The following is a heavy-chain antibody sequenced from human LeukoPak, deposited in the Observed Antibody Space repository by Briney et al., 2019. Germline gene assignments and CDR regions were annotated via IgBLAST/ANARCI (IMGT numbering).Heavy chain of an antibody. J-gene: IGHJ4*02. CDR3: ARSNGGLGVWYCSGGSCYSGYFDY. CDR2: ISSSSSYI. V-gene: IGHV3-21*01. D-gene: IGHD2-15*01. CDR1: GFTFSSYS. Sequence: GGSLRLSCAASGFTFSSYSMNWVRQAPGKGLEWVSSISSSSSYIYYADSVKGRFTISRDNAKNSLYLQMNSLRAEDTAVYYCARSNGGLGVWYCSGGSCYSGYFDYWGQGTLVTVSS.